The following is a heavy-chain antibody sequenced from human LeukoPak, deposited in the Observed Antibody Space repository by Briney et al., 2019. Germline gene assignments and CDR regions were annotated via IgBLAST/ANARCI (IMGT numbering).Heavy chain of an antibody. V-gene: IGHV3-23*01. D-gene: IGHD5-18*01. Sequence: PGGSLRLSCAASGFTFSSYAMSWVRQAPGKGLEWVSAISGSGGSTYYADSVKGRFTIPRDNSKNTLYLQMNSLRAEDTAVYYCAKDWGYSYGETYWGQGTLVTVSS. J-gene: IGHJ4*02. CDR2: ISGSGGST. CDR1: GFTFSSYA. CDR3: AKDWGYSYGETY.